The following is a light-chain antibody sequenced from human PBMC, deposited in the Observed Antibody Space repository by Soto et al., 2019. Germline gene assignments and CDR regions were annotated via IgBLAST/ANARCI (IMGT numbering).Light chain of an antibody. J-gene: IGLJ1*01. V-gene: IGLV2-23*01. Sequence: QSVLTQPASVSGSPGQSITISCTGTSSDVGTYNLVSWYQQHPGKAPKLMIYEGSKRPSGVSNRFSGSKSGNTASLTISGRRAEDEADYYCCSYAGSSTFYVFGSGTKVTVL. CDR2: EGS. CDR3: CSYAGSSTFYV. CDR1: SSDVGTYNL.